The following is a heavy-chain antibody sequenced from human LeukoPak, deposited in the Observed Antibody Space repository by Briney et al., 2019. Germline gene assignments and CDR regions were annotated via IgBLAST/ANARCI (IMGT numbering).Heavy chain of an antibody. CDR2: TYYRSKWYN. D-gene: IGHD6-19*01. Sequence: SQTLSLTCAISGDSVSSNSAAWNWIRQSPSRGLEWLGRTYYRSKWYNDYAVSVKSRITINPDTSKNQFSLQLNSVTPEDTAVYYCARDAAAGYSSGWDYWYFDLWGRGTLVTVSS. J-gene: IGHJ2*01. V-gene: IGHV6-1*01. CDR1: GDSVSSNSAA. CDR3: ARDAAAGYSSGWDYWYFDL.